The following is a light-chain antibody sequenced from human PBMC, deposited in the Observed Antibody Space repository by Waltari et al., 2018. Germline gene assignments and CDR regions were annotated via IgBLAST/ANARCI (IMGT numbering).Light chain of an antibody. CDR1: QSVSSY. V-gene: IGKV3-11*01. CDR2: DGS. Sequence: EVVLTQSPATLSLSPGERATLSCRASQSVSSYLAWYQQKPGQAPRLLITDGSNRATSIPARFGGSGSGTDFTLTISSLEPEDSAVYYCQHRFNWPLTFGGGTKVEIK. CDR3: QHRFNWPLT. J-gene: IGKJ4*02.